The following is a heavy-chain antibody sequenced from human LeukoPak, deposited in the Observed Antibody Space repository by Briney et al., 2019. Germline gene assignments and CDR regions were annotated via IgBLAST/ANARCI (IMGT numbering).Heavy chain of an antibody. D-gene: IGHD2-15*01. CDR3: ARAGDLIVVPMGAFDI. CDR2: MFYSGNT. V-gene: IGHV4-4*07. Sequence: SETLSLTCTVSGASITSYHWSWIRQPAGKGLEWIGRMFYSGNTDYNPSLKSRLTMSIDTSKNQFSLKLSSVTAADTAVYYCARAGDLIVVPMGAFDIWGQGTKVTVSS. J-gene: IGHJ3*02. CDR1: GASITSYH.